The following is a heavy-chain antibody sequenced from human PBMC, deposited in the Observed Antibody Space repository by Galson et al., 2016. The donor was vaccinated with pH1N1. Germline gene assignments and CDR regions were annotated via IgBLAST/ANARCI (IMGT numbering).Heavy chain of an antibody. D-gene: IGHD4-23*01. CDR1: GGTFRSYV. CDR2: IVPITGVT. J-gene: IGHJ5*02. CDR3: APGGDDYGGNPHWFDP. Sequence: SVKVSCKASGGTFRSYVIIWVRQAPGQGLQWMGRIVPITGVTNYAQQFQDRVTITADESTSTAYMELSSLRSEDTAAYYCAPGGDDYGGNPHWFDPWGQGTLVTVSS. V-gene: IGHV1-69*04.